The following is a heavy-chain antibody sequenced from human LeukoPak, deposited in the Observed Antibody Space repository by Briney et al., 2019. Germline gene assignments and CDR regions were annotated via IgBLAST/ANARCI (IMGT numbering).Heavy chain of an antibody. Sequence: SVKVSCKASGGTFSSYAISWVRQAPGQGLEWMGRIIPIIGITNYAQKFQGRVTVTADKSTSTAYVELSSLRSDDTAVYYCASRVLGVGQDWYFDLWGRGTLVTVSS. CDR1: GGTFSSYA. CDR3: ASRVLGVGQDWYFDL. D-gene: IGHD3-16*01. J-gene: IGHJ2*01. CDR2: IIPIIGIT. V-gene: IGHV1-69*04.